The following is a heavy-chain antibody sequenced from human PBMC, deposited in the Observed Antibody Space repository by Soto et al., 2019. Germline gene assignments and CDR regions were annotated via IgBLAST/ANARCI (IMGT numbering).Heavy chain of an antibody. Sequence: SVKVSCKASGGTFIIYAISWVRQAPGQGLEWMGGIIPIFGTANYAQKFQGRVTITADESTSTAYMELSSLRSEDTAVYYCARGASSSWSPNYYYYGMDVWGQGTTVTVSS. V-gene: IGHV1-69*13. D-gene: IGHD6-13*01. CDR2: IIPIFGTA. CDR1: GGTFIIYA. CDR3: ARGASSSWSPNYYYYGMDV. J-gene: IGHJ6*02.